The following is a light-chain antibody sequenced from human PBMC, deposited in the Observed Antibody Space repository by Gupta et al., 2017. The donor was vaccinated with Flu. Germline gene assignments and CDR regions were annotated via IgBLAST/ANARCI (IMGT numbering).Light chain of an antibody. J-gene: IGLJ1*01. V-gene: IGLV2-14*01. CDR2: EVS. Sequence: ITISCTGASSDVGGYNYVSWYQQQPGKAPKVMIYEVSNRPSGVSNRFSGSKSGNTASLTISGLQAEDEADYYCSSYTSSNTLYVFGTGTKVTVL. CDR1: SSDVGGYNY. CDR3: SSYTSSNTLYV.